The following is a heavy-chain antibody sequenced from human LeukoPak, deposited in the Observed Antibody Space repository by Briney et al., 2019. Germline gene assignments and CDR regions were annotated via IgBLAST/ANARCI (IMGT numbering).Heavy chain of an antibody. CDR3: ARGLKYSSSWHDLFG. J-gene: IGHJ4*02. CDR1: GYTFTSYY. D-gene: IGHD6-13*01. CDR2: INPSGGST. Sequence: ASVKVSCKASGYTFTSYYMHWVRQAPGQGLEWMGIINPSGGSTSYAQKFQGRVTMTRNTSISTAYMELSSLRSEDTAVYYCARGLKYSSSWHDLFGWGQGTLVTVSS. V-gene: IGHV1-46*01.